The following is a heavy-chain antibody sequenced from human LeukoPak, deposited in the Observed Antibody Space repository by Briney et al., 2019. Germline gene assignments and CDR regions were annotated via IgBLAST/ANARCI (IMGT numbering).Heavy chain of an antibody. CDR1: GFTFDDYA. CDR3: AKDRPSASLTWFDP. CDR2: ISWNSGSI. Sequence: GRSLRLSCAASGFTFDDYAMHWVRQAPGKGLEWVSGISWNSGSIGYADSVKGRFTISRDNAKNSLYLQMNSLRAEDTAVYYCAKDRPSASLTWFDPWGQGTLVTVSS. V-gene: IGHV3-9*01. J-gene: IGHJ5*02.